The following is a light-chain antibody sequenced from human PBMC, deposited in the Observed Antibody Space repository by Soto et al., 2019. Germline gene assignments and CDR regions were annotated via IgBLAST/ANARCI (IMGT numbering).Light chain of an antibody. Sequence: QSALTQPPSVSGSPGQSVAISCTGTSSDVGNYNRVSWYQQPPGTAPRLMIYDVSNRPSGVPDRFSGYKSGNTASLTISGLQADDEADYYCSSYTTSSTYVFGSGTKLTV. CDR1: SSDVGNYNR. J-gene: IGLJ1*01. V-gene: IGLV2-18*02. CDR3: SSYTTSSTYV. CDR2: DVS.